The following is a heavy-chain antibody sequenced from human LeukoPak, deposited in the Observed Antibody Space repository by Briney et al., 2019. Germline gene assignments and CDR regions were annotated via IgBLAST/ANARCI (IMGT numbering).Heavy chain of an antibody. J-gene: IGHJ3*02. CDR2: IYYSGST. CDR3: ARLAYDSSGYYYVGAFDI. V-gene: IGHV4-59*01. CDR1: GGSISSYY. D-gene: IGHD3-22*01. Sequence: PSETLSLTCTVSGGSISSYYWSWIRQPPGKGLEWIGYIYYSGSTNYNPSLKSRVTISVDTSKNQFSLKLSSVTAADTAVYYCARLAYDSSGYYYVGAFDIWGQGTMVTVSS.